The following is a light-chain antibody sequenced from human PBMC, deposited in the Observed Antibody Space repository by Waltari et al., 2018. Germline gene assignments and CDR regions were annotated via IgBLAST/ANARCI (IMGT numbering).Light chain of an antibody. CDR1: KLGDKN. Sequence: SYEVTQPPSVSVSPGQTASITCSGDKLGDKNVYWYHQKPGQSPVLVIYRDTNRPSGIPERLSGSNSENTATLTIGGTQTMDEADYYCQAWDTTTVVFGGGTRLTVL. CDR3: QAWDTTTVV. CDR2: RDT. V-gene: IGLV3-1*01. J-gene: IGLJ2*01.